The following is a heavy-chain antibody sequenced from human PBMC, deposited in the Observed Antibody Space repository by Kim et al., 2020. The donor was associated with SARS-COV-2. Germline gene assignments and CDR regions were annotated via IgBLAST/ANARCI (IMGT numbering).Heavy chain of an antibody. J-gene: IGHJ5*02. Sequence: ASVKVSCKASGYTFTSYGISWVRQAPGQGLEWMGWISAYNGNTNYAQKLQGRVTMTTDTSTSTAYMELRSLRSDDTAVYYCARRAGSSSWDNWFDPWGQGTLVTVSS. D-gene: IGHD6-13*01. CDR2: ISAYNGNT. CDR3: ARRAGSSSWDNWFDP. CDR1: GYTFTSYG. V-gene: IGHV1-18*01.